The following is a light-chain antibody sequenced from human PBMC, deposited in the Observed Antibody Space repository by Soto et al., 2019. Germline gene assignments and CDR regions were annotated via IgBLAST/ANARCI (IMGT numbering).Light chain of an antibody. Sequence: IVLTQSPATLSLSPGERATLSYRASQSVTTFLAWYQQKPGQAPRLVLSGTSNRAAGIPDRFGGSGSGADFTLTISGVEPEDSAVYYCHQYATSPFTFGQGTKLEIK. CDR2: GTS. CDR1: QSVTTF. J-gene: IGKJ2*01. CDR3: HQYATSPFT. V-gene: IGKV3-11*01.